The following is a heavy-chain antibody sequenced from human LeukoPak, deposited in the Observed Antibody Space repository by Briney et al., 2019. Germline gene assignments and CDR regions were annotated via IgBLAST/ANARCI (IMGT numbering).Heavy chain of an antibody. J-gene: IGHJ4*02. Sequence: SETLSLTCTVSGYSISSSYYWGWIRQPPGKGLEWIGSIYYSGSTYYNPSLKSRVTISVDTSKNQFSLKLSSVTAADTAVYYCARINAGDIDYWGQGPLVTVSS. D-gene: IGHD4-17*01. CDR3: ARINAGDIDY. CDR2: IYYSGST. CDR1: GYSISSSYY. V-gene: IGHV4-38-2*02.